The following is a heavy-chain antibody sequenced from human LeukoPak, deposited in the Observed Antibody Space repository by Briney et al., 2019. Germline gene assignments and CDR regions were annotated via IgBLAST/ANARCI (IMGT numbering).Heavy chain of an antibody. CDR3: ARSDYSGSGTYTEFDAFDI. D-gene: IGHD3-10*01. V-gene: IGHV4-59*01. CDR1: GGSISSYY. CDR2: IYYSGST. J-gene: IGHJ3*02. Sequence: SETLSLSCTVSGGSISSYYWSWIRQPPGKGLEWIGYIYYSGSTNYNPSLKSRVTISVDTSKNQFSLKLSSVTAADSAVYYCARSDYSGSGTYTEFDAFDIWGQGPMVTVSS.